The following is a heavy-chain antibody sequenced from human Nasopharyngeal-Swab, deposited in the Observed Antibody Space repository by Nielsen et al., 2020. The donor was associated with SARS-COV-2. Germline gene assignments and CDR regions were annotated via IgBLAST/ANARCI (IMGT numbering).Heavy chain of an antibody. D-gene: IGHD2/OR15-2a*01. CDR3: AKDLRGPYFF. Sequence: GESLKTSCVASGYSFRTYGMSWVRQAPGKGLEWVAAIVGSGDISGSGGNTYYADCVKGRFTISRDNSKNTLSLQMNSLRAEDTAVYYCAKDLRGPYFFWGQGTLVTVSS. CDR1: GYSFRTYG. V-gene: IGHV3-23*01. CDR2: IVGSGDISGSGGNT. J-gene: IGHJ4*02.